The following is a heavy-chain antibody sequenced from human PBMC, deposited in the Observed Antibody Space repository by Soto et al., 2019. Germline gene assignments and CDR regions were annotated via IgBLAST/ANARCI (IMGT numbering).Heavy chain of an antibody. Sequence: SETLSLTCAVYAGSFSRYYWNWIRQSPGKGLEWIGKIKHSGSSNYNPSLRSRVSISVDMSKNQFSLRWTSVTAADTAVYYCERGGSSDWQGDFEIWGQGTMVTVSS. CDR2: IKHSGSS. V-gene: IGHV4-34*01. CDR3: ERGGSSDWQGDFEI. J-gene: IGHJ3*02. D-gene: IGHD6-19*01. CDR1: AGSFSRYY.